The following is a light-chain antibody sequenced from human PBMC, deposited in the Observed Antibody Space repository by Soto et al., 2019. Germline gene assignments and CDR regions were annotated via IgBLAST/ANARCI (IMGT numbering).Light chain of an antibody. Sequence: QSVLTQPASVSGSPGQSITISCTGTSSDIGTYRSVSWYQQYPGEAPKIMIYEINNRPSGVSNRFSGSKSGNTASLTISGLQTEDEADYYCCSFTSSNTIIFGGGTKLTVL. CDR1: SSDIGTYRS. J-gene: IGLJ2*01. CDR3: CSFTSSNTII. CDR2: EIN. V-gene: IGLV2-14*01.